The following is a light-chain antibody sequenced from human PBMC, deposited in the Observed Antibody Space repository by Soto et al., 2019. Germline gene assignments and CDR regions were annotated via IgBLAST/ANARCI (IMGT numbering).Light chain of an antibody. CDR3: CSYAGRSTWDVV. V-gene: IGLV2-23*01. Sequence: QSALTQPASLSGSPGQSITISCTGTSSDVGGSGLVSWYQFHPGKAPKLLIFEGFKRPSVISNRFSGSTSGSTASLTISGRQAEDEADYYCCSYAGRSTWDVVFGGGTKLTVL. CDR2: EGF. J-gene: IGLJ2*01. CDR1: SSDVGGSGL.